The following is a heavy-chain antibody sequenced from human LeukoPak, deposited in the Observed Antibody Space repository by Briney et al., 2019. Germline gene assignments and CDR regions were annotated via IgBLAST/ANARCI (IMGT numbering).Heavy chain of an antibody. CDR2: IYYSGST. CDR3: ARVGDLGPAAFDI. D-gene: IGHD3-16*01. V-gene: IGHV4-59*01. CDR1: GGSISSYY. J-gene: IGHJ3*02. Sequence: PSETLSLTCTVSGGSISSYYWSWIRQPPGKGLEWIGYIYYSGSTNYNPSLKSRVTISVDTSKNQFSLKLSSVTAADTAVYYCARVGDLGPAAFDIWGQGTMVTVSS.